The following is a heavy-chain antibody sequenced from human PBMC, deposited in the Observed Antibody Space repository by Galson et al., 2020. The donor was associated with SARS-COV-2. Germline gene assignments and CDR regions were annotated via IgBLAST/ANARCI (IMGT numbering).Heavy chain of an antibody. Sequence: SQTLPLTCAISGDSVSSNSVAWNWIRQSPSRGLEWLGTTYYRSKWINEYAVSMRSRITINPDTSKNQFSLQLNSVSPEDTAVYYCARGANRALDHWSQGTLVTVSS. J-gene: IGHJ4*02. CDR1: GDSVSSNSVA. CDR3: ARGANRALDH. V-gene: IGHV6-1*01. CDR2: TYYRSKWIN.